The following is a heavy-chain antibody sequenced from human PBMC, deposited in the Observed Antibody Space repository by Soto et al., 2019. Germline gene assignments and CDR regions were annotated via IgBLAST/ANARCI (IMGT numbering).Heavy chain of an antibody. CDR1: GFTFSSYA. CDR3: AREWVQLWHSYYYGMDV. Sequence: GGSLRLACGASGFTFSSYAMRWVRRAPGKGLEWVAVISYDGSNKYYADSVKGRFTISRDNSKNTLYLQMNSLRAEDTAVYYCAREWVQLWHSYYYGMDVWGQGTTVTVSS. V-gene: IGHV3-30-3*01. D-gene: IGHD5-18*01. J-gene: IGHJ6*02. CDR2: ISYDGSNK.